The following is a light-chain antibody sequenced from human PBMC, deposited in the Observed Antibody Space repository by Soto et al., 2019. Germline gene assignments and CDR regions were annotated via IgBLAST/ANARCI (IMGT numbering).Light chain of an antibody. CDR1: SSNIGSNS. CDR3: AAWDDSLNGFV. V-gene: IGLV1-44*01. Sequence: QSVLNQPPSASGTPGQRVSISCSGSSSNIGSNSVQWHQQLPGTAPNLLIYADNQRPSGVPDRFSGSKSGTSASLAITGLQSGDEADYYCAAWDDSLNGFVFGTGTKVTVL. J-gene: IGLJ1*01. CDR2: ADN.